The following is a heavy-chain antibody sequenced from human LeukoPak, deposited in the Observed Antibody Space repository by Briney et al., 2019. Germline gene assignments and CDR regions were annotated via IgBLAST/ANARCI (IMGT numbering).Heavy chain of an antibody. CDR3: AREAYSSGWYSAFDI. D-gene: IGHD6-19*01. CDR1: GFTFSSYS. Sequence: GGSLRLSCAASGFTFSSYSMNWVRQAPGKGLEWVSYISSSSSTIYYADSVKGRFTISRDNAKNSLYLQMNSLRAEDTAVYYCAREAYSSGWYSAFDIWGQGTMVTVSS. J-gene: IGHJ3*02. CDR2: ISSSSSTI. V-gene: IGHV3-48*01.